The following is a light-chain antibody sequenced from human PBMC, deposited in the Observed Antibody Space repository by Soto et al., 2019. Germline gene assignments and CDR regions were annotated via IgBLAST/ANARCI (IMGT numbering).Light chain of an antibody. V-gene: IGKV1-39*01. Sequence: DIQMTQSPSSLSASVGDRVTITCRASQTISNYLNWYQQKPGKAPKLLVYSASSLQSGVPSRFSASGSGTDFTLTITSLQPEDFATYYCQQSYNNPRMFGQGTKVDIK. CDR3: QQSYNNPRM. J-gene: IGKJ1*01. CDR1: QTISNY. CDR2: SAS.